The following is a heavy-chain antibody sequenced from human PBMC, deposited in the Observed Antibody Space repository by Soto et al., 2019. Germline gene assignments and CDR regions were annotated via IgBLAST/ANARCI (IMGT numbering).Heavy chain of an antibody. J-gene: IGHJ4*02. CDR1: GWSFSGYY. Sequence: QVQLQQWGAGLLKPSESLSLTCAVYGWSFSGYYWSWIRQPPGKGLEWIGEINHSGSTNYNPSPKSRVTISVDTSKNQFSLKLSSVTAADTAVYYCARVYSNYGHYFDYWGQGTLVTVTS. D-gene: IGHD4-4*01. CDR3: ARVYSNYGHYFDY. V-gene: IGHV4-34*01. CDR2: INHSGST.